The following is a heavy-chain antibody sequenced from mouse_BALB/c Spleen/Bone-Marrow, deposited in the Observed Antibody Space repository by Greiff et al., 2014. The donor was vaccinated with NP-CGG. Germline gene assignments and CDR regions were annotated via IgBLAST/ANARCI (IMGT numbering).Heavy chain of an antibody. D-gene: IGHD2-3*01. CDR1: GSNIKDTF. CDR3: AHDAPFTY. Sequence: EVKLQESGADLVKPGASVKLSCTTSGSNIKDTFMHWVKQRPGQGLEWIGRIDPASGNTKYDPKFQGKATITADTSSNKVSLQLSGLTSEDTAVYYCAHDAPFTYWGQGTLVTVSA. J-gene: IGHJ3*01. CDR2: IDPASGNT. V-gene: IGHV14-3*02.